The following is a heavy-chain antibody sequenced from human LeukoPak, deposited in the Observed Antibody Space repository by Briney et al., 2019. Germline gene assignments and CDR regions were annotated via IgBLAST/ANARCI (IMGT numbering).Heavy chain of an antibody. D-gene: IGHD6-25*01. CDR2: IKHSGST. V-gene: IGHV4-34*01. CDR1: GGSFSDYY. J-gene: IGHJ6*03. CDR3: ASRYTSAWYYFYYYMDV. Sequence: PSQTLSLTCAVYGGSFSDYYWSWIRQPPGKGLEWIGEIKHSGSTNYNPSLKSRVTISVDTSKDQFSLKLSSVTAADTAVYYCASRYTSAWYYFYYYMDVWGKGTTVSASS.